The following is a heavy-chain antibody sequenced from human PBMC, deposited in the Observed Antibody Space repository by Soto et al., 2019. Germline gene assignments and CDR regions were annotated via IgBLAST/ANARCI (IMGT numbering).Heavy chain of an antibody. CDR3: ARATSGDSRFYYYYGLDV. CDR2: IYHSGNT. V-gene: IGHV4-38-2*01. D-gene: IGHD2-21*02. Sequence: SETLSLTCVVSGYSIRSCYYWGWVRQPPGKGLEWIGSIYHSGNTFYNPSLKSRVTISVDTSKNQFSLKLSSVTAADTAVYYCARATSGDSRFYYYYGLDVWGQGTTVTVSS. J-gene: IGHJ6*02. CDR1: GYSIRSCYY.